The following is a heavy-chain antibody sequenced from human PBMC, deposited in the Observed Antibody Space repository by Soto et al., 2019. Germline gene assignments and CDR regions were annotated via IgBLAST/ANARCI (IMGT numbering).Heavy chain of an antibody. Sequence: GGSLRLSCAASGFTFSSYSMNWVRQAPGKGLEWVSPISSSSSYIYYADSVKGRFTISRDNAKNSLYLQMSSLRAEDTAVYYCARVGRKNYDILTGYYSSDFNYYGMDVWGQGTTVTVSS. CDR2: ISSSSSYI. D-gene: IGHD3-9*01. V-gene: IGHV3-21*01. CDR1: GFTFSSYS. J-gene: IGHJ6*02. CDR3: ARVGRKNYDILTGYYSSDFNYYGMDV.